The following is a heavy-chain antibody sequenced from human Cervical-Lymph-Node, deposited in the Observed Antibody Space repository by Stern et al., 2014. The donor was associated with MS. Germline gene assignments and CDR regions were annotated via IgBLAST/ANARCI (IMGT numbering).Heavy chain of an antibody. D-gene: IGHD4-17*01. Sequence: VQLVQSGGGLVQPGGSLRLSCAASGFTFSNYWMYWVRQAPGKGLEWVSRIKSDGSSTNYADSVKGRFTISRDKAKNRVYLQMNSLRAEDTAVYYCTAYSALTTVYWGQGTLVTVSP. CDR2: IKSDGSST. J-gene: IGHJ4*02. CDR1: GFTFSNYW. CDR3: TAYSALTTVY. V-gene: IGHV3-74*02.